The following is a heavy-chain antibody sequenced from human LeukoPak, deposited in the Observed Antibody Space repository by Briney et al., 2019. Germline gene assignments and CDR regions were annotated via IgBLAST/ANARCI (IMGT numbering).Heavy chain of an antibody. V-gene: IGHV3-30-3*01. D-gene: IGHD3-9*01. Sequence: PGGSLRLSCAASGFTFSSYAMHWVRQAPGKGLEWVAVISYDGSNKYYADSVKGRFTISRDNSKNTLYLQMNSLRAEDTAVYYCARSSYDILTGYYVGAFDIWGQGTMVTVSS. CDR1: GFTFSSYA. CDR2: ISYDGSNK. J-gene: IGHJ3*02. CDR3: ARSSYDILTGYYVGAFDI.